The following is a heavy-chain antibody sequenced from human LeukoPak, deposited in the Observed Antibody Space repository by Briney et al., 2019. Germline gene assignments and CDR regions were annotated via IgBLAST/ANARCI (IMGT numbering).Heavy chain of an antibody. D-gene: IGHD5-18*01. J-gene: IGHJ4*02. CDR1: GFTFSSYA. V-gene: IGHV3-23*01. Sequence: GGSLRLSCAASGFTFSSYAMSWVRQAPGKGLEWVSAISGSGGSTYYADSVKGRFTISRDNSKHTLYLLMNSLRAEDTAVYYCAKDLGIQLWEFDHWGQGTLVTVSS. CDR2: ISGSGGST. CDR3: AKDLGIQLWEFDH.